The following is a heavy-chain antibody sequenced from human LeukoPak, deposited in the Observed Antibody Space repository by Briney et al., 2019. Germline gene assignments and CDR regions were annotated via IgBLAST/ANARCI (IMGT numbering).Heavy chain of an antibody. Sequence: SETLSLTCAVYGGSFSGYYWSWIRQPSGQGLEWIGEINHSGSTNYNPSLKSRVTISVDTSKNQFSLKLSSVTAADTAVYFCARLGSYYDSSGYYFDAFDIWGQGTMVTVSS. CDR3: ARLGSYYDSSGYYFDAFDI. J-gene: IGHJ3*02. V-gene: IGHV4-34*01. D-gene: IGHD3-22*01. CDR1: GGSFSGYY. CDR2: INHSGST.